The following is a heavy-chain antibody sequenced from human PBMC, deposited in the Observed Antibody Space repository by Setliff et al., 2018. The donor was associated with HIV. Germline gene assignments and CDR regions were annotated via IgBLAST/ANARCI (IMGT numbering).Heavy chain of an antibody. CDR1: GGSISSSNW. Sequence: PSETLSLTCAVSGGSISSSNWWSWVRQPPGKGLEWIGEIYHTGSSNYNPSLKSRVTISVDKSKNQFSLKLNSVTAADTAVYYCARVLEQVVSDYWGQGTLVTVSS. CDR2: IYHTGSS. J-gene: IGHJ4*02. V-gene: IGHV4-4*02. D-gene: IGHD6-6*01. CDR3: ARVLEQVVSDY.